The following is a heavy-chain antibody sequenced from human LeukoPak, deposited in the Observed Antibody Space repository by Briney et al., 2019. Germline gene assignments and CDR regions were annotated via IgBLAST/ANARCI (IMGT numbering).Heavy chain of an antibody. Sequence: SGGSLRLSCAASGFTFSNFAMNWVRQAPGKGLEWVTTISGSGGSTYYADSVKSRFTISRDNSKNTLYLQMNSLRAEDTAVYYCAKMVHTEQWLVPFDYWGQGTLVTVSS. CDR2: ISGSGGST. V-gene: IGHV3-23*01. CDR1: GFTFSNFA. J-gene: IGHJ4*02. D-gene: IGHD6-19*01. CDR3: AKMVHTEQWLVPFDY.